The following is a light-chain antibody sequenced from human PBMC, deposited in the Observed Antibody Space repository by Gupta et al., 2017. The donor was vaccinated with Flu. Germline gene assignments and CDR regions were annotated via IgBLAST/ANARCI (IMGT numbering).Light chain of an antibody. CDR1: QSINSW. Sequence: DIQMTQSPSTLSASVGDRVTITCRASQSINSWLAWYQQKPGKAPKLLIYKASSLESGVPSRFSGSGSGTEFTLTISSLQPDDFATYYCQQEKSYSDTFGQGTKLEIK. CDR3: QQEKSYSDT. CDR2: KAS. V-gene: IGKV1-5*03. J-gene: IGKJ2*01.